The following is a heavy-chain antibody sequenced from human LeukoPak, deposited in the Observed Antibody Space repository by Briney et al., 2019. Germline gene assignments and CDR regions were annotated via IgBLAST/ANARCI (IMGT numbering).Heavy chain of an antibody. CDR3: AKDIQGQGFDY. Sequence: GGTLRLSCAASGFTFSSYGMSWVRQAPGKGLECVSAISGSGGSTYYADSVKGRFTISRDNAKNSLYLQMNSLRAEDTAFYYCAKDIQGQGFDYWGQGTLVTVSS. J-gene: IGHJ4*02. CDR2: ISGSGGST. V-gene: IGHV3-23*01. CDR1: GFTFSSYG.